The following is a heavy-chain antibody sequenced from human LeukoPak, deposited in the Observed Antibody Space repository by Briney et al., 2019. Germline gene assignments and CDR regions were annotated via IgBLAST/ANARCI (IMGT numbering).Heavy chain of an antibody. Sequence: PGGSLRLSCAASGFTLSSYSMNWVRQAPGKGLEWVSSISSSSSYIYYADSVKGRFTISRDNAKNSLYLQMNSLRAEDTAVYYCARAGYCGGDCYADDWGQGTLVTVSS. CDR1: GFTLSSYS. D-gene: IGHD2-21*02. CDR2: ISSSSSYI. J-gene: IGHJ4*02. V-gene: IGHV3-21*01. CDR3: ARAGYCGGDCYADD.